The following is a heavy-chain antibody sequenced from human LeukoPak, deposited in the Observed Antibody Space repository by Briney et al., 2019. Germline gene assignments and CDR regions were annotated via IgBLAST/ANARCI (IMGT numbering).Heavy chain of an antibody. CDR1: GFTFSSSW. J-gene: IGHJ4*02. Sequence: GGSLRLSCAASGFTFSSSWMHWVRQVPGEGLVWVSRISGDGTTTTYADSVKGRLTISRDNAKNTLYLQMNSLRAEDRAVYYCARGGSPFYWGQGSLVTVSS. D-gene: IGHD3-10*01. CDR3: ARGGSPFY. CDR2: ISGDGTTT. V-gene: IGHV3-74*01.